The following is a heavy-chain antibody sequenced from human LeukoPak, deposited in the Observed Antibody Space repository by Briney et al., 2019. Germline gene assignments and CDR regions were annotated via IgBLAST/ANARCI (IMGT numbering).Heavy chain of an antibody. CDR1: GFTFSSYA. V-gene: IGHV3-23*01. CDR2: ISGSGGST. J-gene: IGHJ4*02. Sequence: GRSLRLPCAASGFTFSSYAMSWVRQAPGKGLEWVSAISGSGGSTYYADSVKGRFTISRDSSKNTLYLQMSSLRAEDTAVYYCAKDKQQVIPRVFDYWGQGTLVTVSS. CDR3: AKDKQQVIPRVFDY. D-gene: IGHD6-13*01.